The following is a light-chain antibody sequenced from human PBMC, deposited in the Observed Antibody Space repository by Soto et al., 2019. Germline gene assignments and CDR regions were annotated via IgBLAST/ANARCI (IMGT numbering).Light chain of an antibody. Sequence: QSALTQPPSASGSPGQSVTISCTGTRSDVGGYNYVSWYQQYPGKAPKLMIYEVTKRPSGVPDRFSGSKSGNTASLTVSGLQAEDEADYYCSSYAGSNNYVFGTGTKVTVL. V-gene: IGLV2-8*01. CDR2: EVT. J-gene: IGLJ1*01. CDR3: SSYAGSNNYV. CDR1: RSDVGGYNY.